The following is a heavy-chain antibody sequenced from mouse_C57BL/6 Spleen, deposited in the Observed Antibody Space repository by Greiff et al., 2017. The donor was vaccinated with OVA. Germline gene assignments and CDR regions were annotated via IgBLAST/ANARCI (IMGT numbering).Heavy chain of an antibody. CDR1: GFTFSSYG. D-gene: IGHD2-4*01. V-gene: IGHV5-6*01. J-gene: IGHJ4*01. Sequence: EVQRVESGGDLVKPGGSLKLSCAASGFTFSSYGMSWFRQTPDKRLEWVATISSGGSYTYYPDSVKGRFTISRDNAKNTLYLQMSSLKSEDTAMYYCARHHYDYDNAMDYWGQGTSVTVSS. CDR2: ISSGGSYT. CDR3: ARHHYDYDNAMDY.